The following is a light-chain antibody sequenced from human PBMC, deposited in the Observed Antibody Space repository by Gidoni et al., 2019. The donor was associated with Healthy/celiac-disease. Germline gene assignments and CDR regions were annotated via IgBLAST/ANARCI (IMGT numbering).Light chain of an antibody. V-gene: IGKV1-5*03. CDR1: QSLSSW. CDR3: QQYNSYSPT. Sequence: DIQMTQFPSTLSASVGDRVTITCRASQSLSSWLAWYQQKPGKAPKLLIYTASSLESGVPSRCSGSGSGTEFTLTISSLQPDDFATYYCQQYNSYSPTFGQGTKLEIK. J-gene: IGKJ2*01. CDR2: TAS.